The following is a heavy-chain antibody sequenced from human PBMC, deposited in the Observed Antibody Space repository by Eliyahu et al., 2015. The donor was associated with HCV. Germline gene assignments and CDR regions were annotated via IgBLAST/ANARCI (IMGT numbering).Heavy chain of an antibody. CDR3: AREATSWFYFDS. D-gene: IGHD2-2*01. CDR1: GDSISTGSYY. V-gene: IGHV4-61*02. Sequence: QVQLQESGPGLVKPSQTLSLTCTVSGDSISTGSYYWTWIRQPAGKGLEWIGGVYTTGGTHHNPSLKSRITMSVDRSKTHFSLTLNSVTAADTAVYYCAREATSWFYFDSWGQGIPVTVSS. J-gene: IGHJ4*02. CDR2: VYTTGGT.